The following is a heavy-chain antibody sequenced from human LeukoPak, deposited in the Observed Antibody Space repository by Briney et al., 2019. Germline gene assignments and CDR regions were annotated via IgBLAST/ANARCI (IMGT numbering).Heavy chain of an antibody. CDR3: ARGLPLGYCSSTSCHGGWFDP. Sequence: GGSLRLSCAASGFTVSSNYMSWVRQAPGKGLEWVSVIYSGGSTYYADSVRGRFTISRDNSKNTLYLQMNSLRAEDTALYHCARGLPLGYCSSTSCHGGWFDPWGQGTLVTVSS. V-gene: IGHV3-53*01. D-gene: IGHD2-2*01. J-gene: IGHJ5*02. CDR1: GFTVSSNY. CDR2: IYSGGST.